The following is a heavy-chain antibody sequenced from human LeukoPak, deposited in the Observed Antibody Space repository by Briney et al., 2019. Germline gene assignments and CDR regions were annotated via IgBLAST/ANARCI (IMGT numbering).Heavy chain of an antibody. CDR1: GYTFTSYY. V-gene: IGHV1-46*01. CDR3: ARVGVPYYYDSSGYYYNDY. CDR2: INPSGGST. D-gene: IGHD3-22*01. Sequence: ASVKVSCTASGYTFTSYYMHWVRQAPGQGLEWMGIINPSGGSTSYAQKFQGRVTMTRDTSTSTVYMGLSSLRSGDTAVYYCARVGVPYYYDSSGYYYNDYWGQGTLVTVSS. J-gene: IGHJ4*02.